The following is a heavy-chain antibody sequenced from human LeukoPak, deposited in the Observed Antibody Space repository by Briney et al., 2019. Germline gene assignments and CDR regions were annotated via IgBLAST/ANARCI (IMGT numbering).Heavy chain of an antibody. Sequence: TPSETLSLTCTVSGGSISSYYWSWIRQPPGKGLEWIGYIYYSGSTNYNPSLKSRVTISVDTSKNQFSLKLSSVTAADTAVYYCARARSGMTYYDFWSGPSYYFDYWGQGTLVTVSS. V-gene: IGHV4-59*01. CDR1: GGSISSYY. CDR2: IYYSGST. J-gene: IGHJ4*02. D-gene: IGHD3-3*01. CDR3: ARARSGMTYYDFWSGPSYYFDY.